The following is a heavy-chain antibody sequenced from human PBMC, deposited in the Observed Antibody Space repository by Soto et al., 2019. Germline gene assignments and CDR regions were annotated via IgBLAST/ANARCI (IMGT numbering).Heavy chain of an antibody. D-gene: IGHD1-26*01. CDR1: GGTFRSYA. CDR3: ATEGGDGDTTPFLVGAIGNGFDP. V-gene: IGHV1-69*01. Sequence: QVQLVQSGAEVKKPGSSVKVSCKASGGTFRSYAISWVRQAPGQGLEWMGGIIPIFGTANYAQTFQGRGTITADESTSTAYMELSSLRAEDTAVYYCATEGGDGDTTPFLVGAIGNGFDPWGQGTLVTVSS. J-gene: IGHJ5*02. CDR2: IIPIFGTA.